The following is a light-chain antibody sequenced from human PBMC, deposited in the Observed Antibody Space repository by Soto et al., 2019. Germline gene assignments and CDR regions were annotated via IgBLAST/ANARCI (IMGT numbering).Light chain of an antibody. CDR1: QTVSSNY. J-gene: IGKJ5*01. CDR2: GAS. Sequence: EIVLTQSPDTLSLSPGDSATLSCRASQTVSSNYLAWYQQKPVRAPRLLVYGASTRATGIPDRFSGSGSGTDFTLTISRLEPEALAVFYCQQYDNSITFGQGTRLEIE. CDR3: QQYDNSIT. V-gene: IGKV3-20*01.